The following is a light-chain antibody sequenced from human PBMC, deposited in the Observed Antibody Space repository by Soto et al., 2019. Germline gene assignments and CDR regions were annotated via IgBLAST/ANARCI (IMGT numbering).Light chain of an antibody. J-gene: IGLJ1*01. CDR3: CSYAGSHYV. CDR1: SSDVGSYNL. CDR2: EGS. Sequence: QSVLTQPASVSGSPGQSITISCTGTSSDVGSYNLVSWYQQHPGKAPKLMIYEGSKRPSGVSNRFSGSKSGNTASLTISGLQAEDEADYYCCSYAGSHYVFGTGTMVTVL. V-gene: IGLV2-23*01.